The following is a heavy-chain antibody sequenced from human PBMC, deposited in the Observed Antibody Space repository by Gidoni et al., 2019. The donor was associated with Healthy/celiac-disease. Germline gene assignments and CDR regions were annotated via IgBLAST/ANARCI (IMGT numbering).Heavy chain of an antibody. D-gene: IGHD3-22*01. CDR1: GFTFSRYS. J-gene: IGHJ4*02. CDR3: ARDLRHYYDSSDV. CDR2: ISSSSSTI. V-gene: IGHV3-48*01. Sequence: EVQLVESGGGLVQPGGSLRLSCAASGFTFSRYSMNWVRQAPGKGLEWVSYISSSSSTIYYADSVKGRFTISRDNAKNSLYLQMNSLRAEDTAVYYCARDLRHYYDSSDVWGQGTLVTVSS.